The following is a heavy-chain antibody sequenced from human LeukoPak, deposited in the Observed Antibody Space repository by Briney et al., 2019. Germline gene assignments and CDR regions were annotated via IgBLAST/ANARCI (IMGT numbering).Heavy chain of an antibody. Sequence: ASVKVSCKASGNTFIGYWIHWVRQAPGQGLEWMGAINPRGDATIGAQKFQGRVTTTRDTSTSTVYIELSSLRSEDTAVYYCARAYSSSSPFDYWGQGTLVTVSS. D-gene: IGHD6-6*01. V-gene: IGHV1-46*01. CDR3: ARAYSSSSPFDY. CDR1: GNTFIGYW. J-gene: IGHJ4*02. CDR2: INPRGDAT.